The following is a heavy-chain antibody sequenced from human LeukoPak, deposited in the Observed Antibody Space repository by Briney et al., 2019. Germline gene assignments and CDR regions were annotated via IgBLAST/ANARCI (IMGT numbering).Heavy chain of an antibody. J-gene: IGHJ4*02. CDR1: GYTFTSYG. Sequence: ASVKVSCKASGYTFTSYGISWVRQAPGQGLEWMGGISAYIGNTNYAQKLQGRVTMTTDTSTSTAYMELRSPRSDETAVYYCARDLPQYSGSYYGFDFWGQRTLVTVSS. V-gene: IGHV1-18*01. CDR3: ARDLPQYSGSYYGFDF. D-gene: IGHD1-26*01. CDR2: ISAYIGNT.